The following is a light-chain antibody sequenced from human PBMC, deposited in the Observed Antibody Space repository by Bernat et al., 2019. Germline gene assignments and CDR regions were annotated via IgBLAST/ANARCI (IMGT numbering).Light chain of an antibody. CDR1: QSVSSY. CDR3: QQRSNWPPLT. V-gene: IGKV3-11*01. Sequence: EIVLTQSPATLSLSPGERATLSCRASQSVSSYLAWYQQKPGQAPRLLIYDASNSATGIPARFSGSGSGTDFPLTISSLAPEDFAVYYCQQRSNWPPLTFGGGTKVEIK. CDR2: DAS. J-gene: IGKJ4*01.